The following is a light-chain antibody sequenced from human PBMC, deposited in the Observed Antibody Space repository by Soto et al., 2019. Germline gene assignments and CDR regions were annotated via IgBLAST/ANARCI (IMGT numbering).Light chain of an antibody. CDR3: RQSYSTPRT. V-gene: IGKV1-39*01. Sequence: DIQMTQSPFSMSASVGDRVTITCRASQSISGYLNWYQQKPGKAPKLLISAASTLQRGVPSRFSGSGSGTDFTLTIRSLQPEDFATFYCRQSYSTPRTFGQGTKVEIK. CDR1: QSISGY. J-gene: IGKJ1*01. CDR2: AAS.